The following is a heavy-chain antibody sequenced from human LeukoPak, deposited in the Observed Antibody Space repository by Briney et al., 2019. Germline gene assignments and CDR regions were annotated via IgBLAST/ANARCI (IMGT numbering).Heavy chain of an antibody. CDR1: GYTFTSYG. CDR3: ARRHRKMRYYDSRGGNWFDP. Sequence: ASVKVSCKASGYTFTSYGINWVRQATGQGLEWMGWMNPNSGNTGYAQKFQGRVTMTRNTSISTAYMELSSLRSEDTAVYYCARRHRKMRYYDSRGGNWFDPWGQGTLVTVSS. J-gene: IGHJ5*02. D-gene: IGHD3-22*01. CDR2: MNPNSGNT. V-gene: IGHV1-8*01.